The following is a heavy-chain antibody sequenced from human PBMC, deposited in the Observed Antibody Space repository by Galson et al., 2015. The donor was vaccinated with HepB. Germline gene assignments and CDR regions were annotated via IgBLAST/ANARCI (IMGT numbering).Heavy chain of an antibody. Sequence: AVYGGSFSDYYWSWIRQPPGKGLEWIGEINHSGSTNYNPSLRSRVTISVDTSKNQFSLRLNSVTAADTAVYYCAKGYLITIIRGVIAPRLNWFDAWGQGTPVTVSS. J-gene: IGHJ5*02. CDR1: GGSFSDYY. CDR2: INHSGST. V-gene: IGHV4-34*01. CDR3: AKGYLITIIRGVIAPRLNWFDA. D-gene: IGHD3-10*01.